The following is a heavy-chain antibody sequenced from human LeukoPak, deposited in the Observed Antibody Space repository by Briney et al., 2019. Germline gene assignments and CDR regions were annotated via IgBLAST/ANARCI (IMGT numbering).Heavy chain of an antibody. CDR2: LYYSGST. CDR1: GGSISAYY. V-gene: IGHV4-59*01. CDR3: AGVVAARSQYYFDY. D-gene: IGHD6-6*01. Sequence: SETLSLTCTVSGGSISAYYWSWIRQPPGKGLEWIGYLYYSGSTNYNPSLKSRVTVSIDTSKNHFSLKLSSVTAADTAVYYCAGVVAARSQYYFDYWGQGTLVTVSS. J-gene: IGHJ4*02.